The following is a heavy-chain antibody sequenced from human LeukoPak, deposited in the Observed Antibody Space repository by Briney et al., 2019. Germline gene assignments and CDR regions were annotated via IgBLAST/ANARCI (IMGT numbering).Heavy chain of an antibody. CDR2: IYYSGTT. V-gene: IGHV4-59*13. J-gene: IGHJ4*02. Sequence: SETLSLTCTVSGGSISSYYWSWIRQPPGKGLEWIGYIYYSGTTNYNPSLKSRVTISVDTSKNQFPLKLSSVTAADTAVYYCARGVYIAAAQYAYWGQGTLVTVSS. CDR3: ARGVYIAAAQYAY. D-gene: IGHD6-13*01. CDR1: GGSISSYY.